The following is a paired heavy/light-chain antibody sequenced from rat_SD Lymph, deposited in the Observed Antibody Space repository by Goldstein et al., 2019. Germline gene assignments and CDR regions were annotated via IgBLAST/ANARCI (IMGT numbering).Light chain of an antibody. J-gene: IGKJ1*01. CDR3: QQYYNYRT. CDR2: NAN. Sequence: DIQMTQSPASLSASLGETVTIECRASEDIYNGLAWYQQKPGKSPQLLIYNANSLHTGVPSRFSGSGSGTQYSLKINSLQSEDVASYFCQQYYNYRTFGGGTKLELK. V-gene: IGKV12S34*01. CDR1: EDIYNG.
Heavy chain of an antibody. Sequence: EVQLVESGGGLVQPGRSMKLSCAASGFTFSNYGMAWVRQAPTKGLEWVATISYDGSSTYYRDSVKGRFTISRDNAKSTLYLQMNSLRSEDTATYYCTPGGGSYWFAYWGQGTLVTVSS. V-gene: IGHV5-29*01. CDR1: GFTFSNYG. CDR3: TPGGGSYWFAY. J-gene: IGHJ3*01. D-gene: IGHD1-3*01. CDR2: ISYDGSST.